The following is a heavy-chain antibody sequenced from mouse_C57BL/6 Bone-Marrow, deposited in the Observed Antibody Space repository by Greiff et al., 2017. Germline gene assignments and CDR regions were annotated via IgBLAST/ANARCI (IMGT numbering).Heavy chain of an antibody. CDR3: ARVVTTRFAY. CDR1: GYTFTSYW. D-gene: IGHD2-5*01. V-gene: IGHV1-55*01. CDR2: IYPGSGST. Sequence: QVQLQQPGAELVKPGASVKMSCKASGYTFTSYWITWVKQRPGQGLEWIGDIYPGSGSTNYNEKFKSKATRTVDTSSITAYMQLSSLTSEDSAVYYCARVVTTRFAYWGQGTLVTVSA. J-gene: IGHJ3*01.